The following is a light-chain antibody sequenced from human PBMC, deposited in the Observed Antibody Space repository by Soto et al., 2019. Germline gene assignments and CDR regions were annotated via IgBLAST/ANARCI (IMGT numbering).Light chain of an antibody. CDR2: GAS. V-gene: IGKV3-15*01. CDR3: HQYNNWPPT. Sequence: EIVMTQSPATLSVSPGERATLSCRASQSVSSNLAWYQQKPGQPPMLLIYGASTRATGIPARFSGSGSGTEFTLTISSLQSDDVAGYYCHQYNNWPPTFGQGTKVEIK. CDR1: QSVSSN. J-gene: IGKJ1*01.